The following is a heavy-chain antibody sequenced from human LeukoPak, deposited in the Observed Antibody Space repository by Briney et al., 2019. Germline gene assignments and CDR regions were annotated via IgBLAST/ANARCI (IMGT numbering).Heavy chain of an antibody. Sequence: GESLQISCKGSGYCFTSYWIHWVRQMPGKGLEWMGNIYPGDSDTRYSPSFQGQVTISADKSISTAYLQWSSLKASDTAMYYCARQATTVTNYYYYGMDVWGQGTTSPSP. CDR2: IYPGDSDT. V-gene: IGHV5-51*01. CDR3: ARQATTVTNYYYYGMDV. J-gene: IGHJ6*02. CDR1: GYCFTSYW. D-gene: IGHD4-17*01.